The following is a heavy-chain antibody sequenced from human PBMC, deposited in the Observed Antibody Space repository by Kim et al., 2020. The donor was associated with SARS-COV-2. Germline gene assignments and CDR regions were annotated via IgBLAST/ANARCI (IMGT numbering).Heavy chain of an antibody. J-gene: IGHJ6*02. Sequence: GGSLRLSCAASGFTFSSYAMHWVRQAPGKGLEWVAVISYDGSNKYYADSVKGRFTISRDNSKNTLYLQMKSLRAEDTAVYYCARDREYYDILTGYLRGGGIYYYYGMDVWGQGTTVPVSS. CDR2: ISYDGSNK. CDR3: ARDREYYDILTGYLRGGGIYYYYGMDV. CDR1: GFTFSSYA. V-gene: IGHV3-30*04. D-gene: IGHD3-9*01.